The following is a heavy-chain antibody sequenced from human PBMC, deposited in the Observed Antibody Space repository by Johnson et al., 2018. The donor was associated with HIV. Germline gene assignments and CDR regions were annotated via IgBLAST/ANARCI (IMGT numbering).Heavy chain of an antibody. CDR1: GFTVSSNY. CDR2: IYTGGNT. V-gene: IGHV3-53*01. Sequence: VQLVEFGGGLIQPGGSLRLSCAASGFTVSSNYMSWVRQAPGKGLEWVSVIYTGGNTYYANSVKDRFTISRDISKNTLYLEMNIMRAEDTAVYYCTTDVPGGPYYNAFDIWGQGTMVTVSS. J-gene: IGHJ3*02. CDR3: TTDVPGGPYYNAFDI. D-gene: IGHD1-26*01.